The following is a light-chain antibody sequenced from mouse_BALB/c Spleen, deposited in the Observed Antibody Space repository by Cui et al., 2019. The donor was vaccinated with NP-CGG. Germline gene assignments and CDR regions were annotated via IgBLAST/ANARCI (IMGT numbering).Light chain of an antibody. CDR2: GIN. V-gene: IGLV1*01. J-gene: IGLJ1*01. CDR3: ALWYSNHWV. Sequence: QAVVTQEYALTTSPGETVTLTCRSSTGAVTTSNYANWVQEKPYHLFTGLIGGINNRAPGVPARFSGSLIGDKAALTITGAQTEDEAIYFCALWYSNHWVFGGGTKLTVL. CDR1: TGAVTTSNY.